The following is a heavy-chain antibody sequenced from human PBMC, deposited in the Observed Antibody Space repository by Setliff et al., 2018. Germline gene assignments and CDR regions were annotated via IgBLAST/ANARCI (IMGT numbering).Heavy chain of an antibody. J-gene: IGHJ5*02. V-gene: IGHV4-59*01. CDR3: ARVTNWGLDLRFDP. Sequence: SETLSLTFTVSGDSISSYYWSWIRQPPGKGLEWIGYIYYSGSTNYNPSLKSRVTMSVATFENHFSLKLNSLTAADTAVYYCARVTNWGLDLRFDPWGQGILVTVSS. D-gene: IGHD7-27*01. CDR2: IYYSGST. CDR1: GDSISSYY.